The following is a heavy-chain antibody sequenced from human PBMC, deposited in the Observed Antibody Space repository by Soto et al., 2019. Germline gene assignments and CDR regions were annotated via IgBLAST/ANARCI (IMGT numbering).Heavy chain of an antibody. CDR2: ISAYNGNT. CDR1: GYTFTSYG. V-gene: IGHV1-18*04. J-gene: IGHJ3*02. CDR3: ARDLLVVVPAAISDAFGI. Sequence: QVQLVQSGAEVKKPGASVKVSCKASGYTFTSYGISWVRQAPGQGLEWMGWISAYNGNTNYAQKLQGRVTMTTDTSTSTAYMELRSLRSDDTAVYYCARDLLVVVPAAISDAFGIWGQGTMVTVSS. D-gene: IGHD2-2*01.